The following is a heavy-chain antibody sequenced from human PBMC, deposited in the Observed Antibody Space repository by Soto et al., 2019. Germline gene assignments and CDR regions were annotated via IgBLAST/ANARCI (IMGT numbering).Heavy chain of an antibody. CDR3: ARDGGDLTCYYYYGMDV. J-gene: IGHJ6*02. CDR2: ISAYNGNT. Sequence: ASVKVSCKASGYTFTSYGISWVRQAPGQGLEWMGWISAYNGNTNYAQKLQGRVTMTTDTSTSTAYMELRSLRSDDTAVYYCARDGGDLTCYYYYGMDVWGQGTTVTVSS. D-gene: IGHD2-21*02. V-gene: IGHV1-18*01. CDR1: GYTFTSYG.